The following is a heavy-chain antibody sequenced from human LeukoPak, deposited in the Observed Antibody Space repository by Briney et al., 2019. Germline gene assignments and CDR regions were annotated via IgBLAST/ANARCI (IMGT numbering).Heavy chain of an antibody. Sequence: SETLSLTCTVSGGSISNPNYYWTWIRQPPGKGLEWIGYIYYSGSTNYNPSLKSRVTISVDTSKNQFSLKLSSVTAADTAVYYCARVRDGYNWFDYWGQGTLVTVSS. V-gene: IGHV4-61*01. D-gene: IGHD5-24*01. J-gene: IGHJ4*02. CDR2: IYYSGST. CDR1: GGSISNPNYY. CDR3: ARVRDGYNWFDY.